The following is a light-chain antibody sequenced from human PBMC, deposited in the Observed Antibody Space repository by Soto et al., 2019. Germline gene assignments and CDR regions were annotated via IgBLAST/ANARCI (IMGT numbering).Light chain of an antibody. Sequence: EIVLTQSPATLSLSPGERATLSCRASQSISSFLAWYQHKPGQAPRLLIYDAFNRATGIPARFSGSGSGTEFTLTISGLEPEDFALYYCQQRANWPLTFGGGTQVEIK. CDR1: QSISSF. V-gene: IGKV3-11*01. CDR3: QQRANWPLT. J-gene: IGKJ4*01. CDR2: DAF.